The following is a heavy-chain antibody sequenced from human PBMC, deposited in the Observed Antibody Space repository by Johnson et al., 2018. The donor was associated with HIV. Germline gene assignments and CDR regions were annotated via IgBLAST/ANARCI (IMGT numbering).Heavy chain of an antibody. Sequence: VQLVESGGGVVQPGRSLRLSCAASGFTFSGYAMSWVRQAPGKGLDWVSTISGSGGSTYSADSVKGRFSISRDNAKNSLDLQMNSLRAEDTAVYYCARDTSGEGRAFDIWGQGTMVTVSS. J-gene: IGHJ3*02. CDR1: GFTFSGYA. V-gene: IGHV3-23*04. D-gene: IGHD3-10*01. CDR3: ARDTSGEGRAFDI. CDR2: ISGSGGST.